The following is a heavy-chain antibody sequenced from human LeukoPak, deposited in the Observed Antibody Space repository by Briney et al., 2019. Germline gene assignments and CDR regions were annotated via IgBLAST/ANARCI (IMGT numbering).Heavy chain of an antibody. CDR3: ARGNYDFWRGYYPPACGDV. J-gene: IGHJ6*02. CDR1: GYTFTSYG. Sequence: ASVKVSCRASGYTFTSYGISWVRQAPGQGLEWMRWISAYNGNTNYAQKLQGRVTMTRNTSISTAYMELSSLRSEDTAVYYCARGNYDFWRGYYPPACGDVWGQGTTVTVSS. V-gene: IGHV1-18*01. CDR2: ISAYNGNT. D-gene: IGHD3-3*01.